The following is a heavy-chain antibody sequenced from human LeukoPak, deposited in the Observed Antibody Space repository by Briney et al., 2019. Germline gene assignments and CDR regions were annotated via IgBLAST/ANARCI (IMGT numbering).Heavy chain of an antibody. J-gene: IGHJ4*02. CDR3: ASGRYSNYFDY. CDR1: GFTYSDYY. V-gene: IGHV3-11*06. CDR2: ISSSSSYT. Sequence: GGSLRLSCAASGFTYSDYYMSWIRQAPGKGLEWVSYISSSSSYTNYADSVRGRFTISRDNAKNSLYLQMNSLRAEDTAVYYCASGRYSNYFDYWGQGTLVTVSS. D-gene: IGHD4-11*01.